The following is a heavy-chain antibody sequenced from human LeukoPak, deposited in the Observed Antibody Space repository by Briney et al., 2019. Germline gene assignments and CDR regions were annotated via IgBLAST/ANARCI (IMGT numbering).Heavy chain of an antibody. CDR2: IYTSGST. V-gene: IGHV4-4*09. J-gene: IGHJ5*02. Sequence: SETLSLTCTVSGGSISSYYWSWIRRPPGKGLEWIGYIYTSGSTNYNPSLKSRVTISVDTSKNQFSLKLSSVTAADTAVYYCARHNLRIAAAGTSRWFDPWGQGTLVTVSS. CDR3: ARHNLRIAAAGTSRWFDP. CDR1: GGSISSYY. D-gene: IGHD6-13*01.